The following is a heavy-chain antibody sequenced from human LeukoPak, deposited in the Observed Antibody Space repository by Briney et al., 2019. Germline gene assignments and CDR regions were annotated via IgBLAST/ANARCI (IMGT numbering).Heavy chain of an antibody. CDR1: GYTFTSYA. D-gene: IGHD2-21*02. J-gene: IGHJ6*02. Sequence: ASVKVSCKASGYTFTSYAMNWVRQAPGQGLEWMGWINTNTGNPTYAQGFTGRFVFSLDTSASTAYLQISSLKAEDTAVYYCARDSLRVVTANYGMDVWGQGTTVTVSS. CDR3: ARDSLRVVTANYGMDV. CDR2: INTNTGNP. V-gene: IGHV7-4-1*02.